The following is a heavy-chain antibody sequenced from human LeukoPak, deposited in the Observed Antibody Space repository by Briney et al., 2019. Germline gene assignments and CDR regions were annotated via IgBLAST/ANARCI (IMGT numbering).Heavy chain of an antibody. CDR3: ARASGYYDSSGYCSDY. CDR1: GGTFSSYA. V-gene: IGHV1-69*04. D-gene: IGHD3-22*01. CDR2: IIPIFGIA. Sequence: GASVKVSCKASGGTFSSYAISWVRQAPGQGLEWMGRIIPIFGIANYAQKFQGRVTITADKSTSTAYMELSSLRSEDTAVYYCARASGYYDSSGYCSDYWGQGTLVTVSS. J-gene: IGHJ4*02.